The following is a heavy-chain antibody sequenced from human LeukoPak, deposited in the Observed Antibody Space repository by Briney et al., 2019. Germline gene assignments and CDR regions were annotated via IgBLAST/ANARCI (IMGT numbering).Heavy chain of an antibody. D-gene: IGHD3-10*01. CDR1: GYTFTGYY. V-gene: IGHV1-2*02. CDR2: INPNSGGI. Sequence: GASVKDSCKASGYTFTGYYMHWVRQAPGQGLEWMGWINPNSGGINYAQKFQGRVTMTRDTSISTAYMELSRLRSDDTAVYYCAREMVRGCVCVDYWGQGTLVTVSS. J-gene: IGHJ4*02. CDR3: AREMVRGCVCVDY.